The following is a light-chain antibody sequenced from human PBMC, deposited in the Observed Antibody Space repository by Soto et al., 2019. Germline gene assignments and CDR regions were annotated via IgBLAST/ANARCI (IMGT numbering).Light chain of an antibody. CDR2: AAS. CDR3: LQDYTHPYT. Sequence: AIQMTQSPSSLSASVGDRVTITCRASQGIIKDLSWYQQKPGKAPKLLIYAASSFHTGVPSRFSGSGSGTHFTLTISSLQPEDFATYYCLQDYTHPYTFGQGTKLEIK. V-gene: IGKV1-6*01. J-gene: IGKJ2*01. CDR1: QGIIKD.